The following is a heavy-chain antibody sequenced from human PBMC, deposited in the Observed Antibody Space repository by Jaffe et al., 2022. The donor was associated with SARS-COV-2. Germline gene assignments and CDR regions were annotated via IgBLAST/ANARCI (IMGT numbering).Heavy chain of an antibody. CDR2: TTHSGST. Sequence: QVQLQQWGAGLLRPSETLSLTCAVYGGSFSDYYWNWIRQSPGKGLEWIGDTTHSGSTNYNPSLKSRVTISVDTSNNQVSLKLNSVTAADTAVYYCTRLRIGSGFNYYFGMDVWGQGSTVTVSS. CDR1: GGSFSDYY. D-gene: IGHD5-12*01. CDR3: TRLRIGSGFNYYFGMDV. J-gene: IGHJ6*02. V-gene: IGHV4-34*01.